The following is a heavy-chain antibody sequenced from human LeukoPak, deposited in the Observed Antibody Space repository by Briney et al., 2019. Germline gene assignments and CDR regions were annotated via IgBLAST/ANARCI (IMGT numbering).Heavy chain of an antibody. V-gene: IGHV3-11*01. CDR2: ISSSGSTI. CDR3: AKVYVDTAILYYFDY. J-gene: IGHJ4*02. D-gene: IGHD5-18*01. Sequence: GGSLRLSCAASGFTFSDYYMSWIRQAPGKGLEWVSYISSSGSTIYYADSVKGRFTISRDNSKNTLYLQMNSLRAEDTAVYYCAKVYVDTAILYYFDYWGQGTLVTVSS. CDR1: GFTFSDYY.